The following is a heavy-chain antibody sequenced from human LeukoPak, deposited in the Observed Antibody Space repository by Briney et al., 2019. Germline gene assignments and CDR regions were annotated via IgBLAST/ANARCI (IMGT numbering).Heavy chain of an antibody. CDR3: ARDDDTMVKDAFDI. D-gene: IGHD3-10*01. CDR2: IWYDGSNK. V-gene: IGHV3-33*01. Sequence: GGSLRLSCAASGFTFSSYGMHWVRQAPGKGLEWVAVIWYDGSNKYYADSVKGRFTISRDNSKNTLYLQMNSLRAEDTAVYYCARDDDTMVKDAFDIWGQGTMVTVSS. J-gene: IGHJ3*02. CDR1: GFTFSSYG.